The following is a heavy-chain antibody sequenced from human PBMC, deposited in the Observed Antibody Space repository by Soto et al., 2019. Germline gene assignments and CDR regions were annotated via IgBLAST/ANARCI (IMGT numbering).Heavy chain of an antibody. CDR1: GYTFTSYA. CDR2: INAGNGNT. J-gene: IGHJ6*02. D-gene: IGHD2-2*01. CDR3: ARDQLLYYYYYGMDV. V-gene: IGHV1-3*01. Sequence: ASVKVSCKASGYTFTSYAMHWVRQAPGQRLEWMGWINAGNGNTKYSQKFQGRVTITRDTSASTAYMELSSLRSEDTAVYYCARDQLLYYYYYGMDVWGQGTTVTVSS.